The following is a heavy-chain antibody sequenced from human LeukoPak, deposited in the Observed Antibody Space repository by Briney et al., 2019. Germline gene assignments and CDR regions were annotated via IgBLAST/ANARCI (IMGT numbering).Heavy chain of an antibody. CDR2: ISGSGGST. D-gene: IGHD3-16*02. V-gene: IGHV3-23*01. CDR1: GFTFSSYA. CDR3: AKVSDYDYVWGSHRSYYFHY. J-gene: IGHJ4*02. Sequence: PGASLRLSCAASGFTFSSYAMSWVRPAPGKGMEWVSGISGSGGSTYYADSLKGRFTISRDNSKNTLYLQMNSLRAEDTAVYYCAKVSDYDYVWGSHRSYYFHYWGQGTLVTVSS.